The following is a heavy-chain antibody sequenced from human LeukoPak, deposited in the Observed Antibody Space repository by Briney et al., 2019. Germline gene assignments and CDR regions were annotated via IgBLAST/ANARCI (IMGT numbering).Heavy chain of an antibody. V-gene: IGHV4-59*08. J-gene: IGHJ5*02. CDR1: GGSISSYY. CDR3: ARHSALGRSGSSFESWFDP. Sequence: SETLSLTCTVSGGSISSYYWSWIRQPPGKGLEWIGYIYYSGSTNYNPSLKSRVTISVDTSKNQFSLKLSSVTAADTAVYYCARHSALGRSGSSFESWFDPWGQGTLVTVSS. CDR2: IYYSGST. D-gene: IGHD3-10*01.